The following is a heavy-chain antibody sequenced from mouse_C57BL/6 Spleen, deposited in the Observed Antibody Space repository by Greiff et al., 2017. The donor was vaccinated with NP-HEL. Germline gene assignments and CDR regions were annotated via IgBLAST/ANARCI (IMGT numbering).Heavy chain of an antibody. Sequence: EVKLQESGPGLVKPSQSLSLTCSVTGYSITSGYYWNWIRQFPGNKLEWMGYISYDGSNNYNPSLKNRISITRDTSKNQFFLKLNSVTTEDTATYYCAREGVYYGQREAMDYWGQGTSVTVSS. V-gene: IGHV3-6*01. CDR3: AREGVYYGQREAMDY. CDR2: ISYDGSN. CDR1: GYSITSGYY. J-gene: IGHJ4*01. D-gene: IGHD2-1*01.